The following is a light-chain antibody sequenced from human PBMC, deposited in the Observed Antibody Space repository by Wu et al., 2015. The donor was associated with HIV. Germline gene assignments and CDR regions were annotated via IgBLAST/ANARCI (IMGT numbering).Light chain of an antibody. Sequence: AIQMTQSPSSLSASVGDRVIITCRASQEIRDDLSWFQQKPGRAPRLLIYATSTLHSGVPSRFSGSGSGTDFTLTISDLQSEDFATYYCLQDFNYPRTFGHGTKVEV. CDR3: LQDFNYPRT. CDR1: QEIRDD. CDR2: ATS. J-gene: IGKJ1*01. V-gene: IGKV1-6*01.